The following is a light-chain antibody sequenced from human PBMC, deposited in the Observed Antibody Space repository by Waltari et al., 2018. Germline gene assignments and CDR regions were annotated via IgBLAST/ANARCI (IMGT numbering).Light chain of an antibody. CDR1: DSNIGSNS. CDR2: GND. CDR3: SAWDDSVSHVV. Sequence: QPVLTQPPSASPAPGQKFTISCSGSDSNIGSNSVNWYQQLPGAAPKLLIYGNDQRPSGVPARFSGSQSGTSASLAISGLQAEDEADYYCSAWDDSVSHVVFGGGTKLTVL. V-gene: IGLV1-44*01. J-gene: IGLJ2*01.